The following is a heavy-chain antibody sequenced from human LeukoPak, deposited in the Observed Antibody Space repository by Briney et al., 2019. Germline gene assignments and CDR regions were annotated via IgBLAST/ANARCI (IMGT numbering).Heavy chain of an antibody. V-gene: IGHV4-59*06. CDR3: ARENIIAARTRHFDY. CDR1: GGSISSYY. CDR2: IYYSGST. J-gene: IGHJ4*02. Sequence: SETLSLTCTVSGGSISSYYWSWIRQHPGKGLEWIGYIYYSGSTYYNPSLKSRVTISVDTSKNQFSLKLSSVTAADTAVYYCARENIIAARTRHFDYWGQGTLVTVSS. D-gene: IGHD6-6*01.